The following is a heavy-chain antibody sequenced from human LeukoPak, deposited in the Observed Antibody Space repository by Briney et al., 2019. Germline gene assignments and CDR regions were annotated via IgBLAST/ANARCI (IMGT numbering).Heavy chain of an antibody. CDR2: IYSGST. V-gene: IGHV4-39*01. Sequence: SETLSLTCTVSSGSISSNNYYWGWIRQPPGKGLEWIGSIYSGSTFYNPSLKSRVTMSVDAMKNQFTLKVTSVTATDTAVYYCARLVSYDVVTGNFHKYYMDVWGKGTTVTVSS. CDR3: ARLVSYDVVTGNFHKYYMDV. CDR1: SGSISSNNYY. D-gene: IGHD3-9*01. J-gene: IGHJ6*03.